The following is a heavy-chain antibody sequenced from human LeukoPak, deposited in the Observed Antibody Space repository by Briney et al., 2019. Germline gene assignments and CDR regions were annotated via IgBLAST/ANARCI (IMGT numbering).Heavy chain of an antibody. CDR1: GFTFSSYA. D-gene: IGHD6-19*01. V-gene: IGHV3-30-3*01. CDR3: AKAGYSSGWTRYYGMDV. Sequence: GRSLRLSCAASGFTFSSYAMHWVRQAPGKGLEWVAVISYDGSNKYYADSVKGRFTISRDNSNNTLYLQMNSLRPDDTAVYYCAKAGYSSGWTRYYGMDVWGQGTTVAVSS. J-gene: IGHJ6*02. CDR2: ISYDGSNK.